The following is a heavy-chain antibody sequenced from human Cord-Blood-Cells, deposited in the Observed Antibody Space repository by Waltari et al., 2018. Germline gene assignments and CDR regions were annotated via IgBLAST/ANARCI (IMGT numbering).Heavy chain of an antibody. D-gene: IGHD3-10*01. J-gene: IGHJ3*02. V-gene: IGHV1-2*02. Sequence: QVQLVQSGAEVKKPGASVKVSCKASGYTFTGYYMHWVRQAPGQGLEWMGWINPNSGDTSISTAYRELSRLRSDDTAVYYCARTGRDYAFDIWGQGTMVTVSS. CDR1: GYTFTGYY. CDR2: INPNSG. CDR3: ARTGRDYAFDI.